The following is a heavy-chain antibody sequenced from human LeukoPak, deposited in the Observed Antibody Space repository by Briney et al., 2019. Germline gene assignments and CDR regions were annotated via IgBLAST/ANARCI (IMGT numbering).Heavy chain of an antibody. V-gene: IGHV3-21*01. CDR2: ISSSSSYI. CDR1: GFTFSSYS. J-gene: IGHJ4*02. Sequence: GGSLRLSCAASGFTFSSYSMNWVRQAPGKGLEWVSSISSSSSYIYYADSVKGRSTISRDNAKNSLYLQMNSLRAEDTAVYYCAREGDGYNSPFDYWGQGTLVTVSS. CDR3: AREGDGYNSPFDY. D-gene: IGHD5-24*01.